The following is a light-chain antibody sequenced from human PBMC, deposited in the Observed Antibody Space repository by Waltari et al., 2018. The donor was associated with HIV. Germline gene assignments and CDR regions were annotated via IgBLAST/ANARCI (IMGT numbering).Light chain of an antibody. Sequence: SYALTLHPSVSLSPGQPAGTTCPAAALPNQYSCRCQPKPGQAPLLLTSKDTERPSGIPGRFSGSSSGTTVTLTISGVQAEDEADYYCQSTDSSITYVVFGGGTKLTVL. CDR1: ALPNQY. J-gene: IGLJ3*02. V-gene: IGLV3-25*03. CDR3: QSTDSSITYVV. CDR2: KDT.